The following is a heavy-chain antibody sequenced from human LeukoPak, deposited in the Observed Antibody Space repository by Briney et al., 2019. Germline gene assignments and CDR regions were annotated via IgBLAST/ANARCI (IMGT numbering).Heavy chain of an antibody. CDR1: GYTFTGYY. J-gene: IGHJ3*02. CDR3: AEGSSGWYDAFDI. D-gene: IGHD6-19*01. V-gene: IGHV1-2*06. CDR2: INPNSGGT. Sequence: ASVKVSCKASGYTFTGYYMHWVRQAPGQGLEWMGRINPNSGGTNYAQKFQGRVTMTRDTSISTAYMELSRLRSDDTAVYYGAEGSSGWYDAFDISVEGTMVTDSS.